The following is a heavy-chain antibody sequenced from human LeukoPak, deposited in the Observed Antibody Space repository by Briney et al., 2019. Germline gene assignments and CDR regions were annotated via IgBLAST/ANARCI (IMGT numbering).Heavy chain of an antibody. CDR2: INHSGST. J-gene: IGHJ4*02. V-gene: IGHV4-34*01. D-gene: IGHD3-22*01. CDR1: GGSFSGYY. CDR3: ARGQQYYHDSSGYWVFDY. Sequence: SETLSLTCAVYGGSFSGYYWNWIRQPPGKGLEWIGEINHSGSTNYNPSLNSRVTISVDTSKNQFSLKLSSVTAADTAVYSCARGQQYYHDSSGYWVFDYWGQGTLVTVSS.